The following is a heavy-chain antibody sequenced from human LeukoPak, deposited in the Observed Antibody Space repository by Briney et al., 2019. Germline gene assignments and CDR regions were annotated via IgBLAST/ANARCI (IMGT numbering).Heavy chain of an antibody. D-gene: IGHD1-26*01. CDR1: GFTFSSYG. CDR2: ISNSGSTI. V-gene: IGHV3-48*04. CDR3: ARAPKFRLVGVPKGPFDP. J-gene: IGHJ5*02. Sequence: RPGGSLRLSCAASGFTFSSYGMSWVRQAPGKGLEWVSYISNSGSTIYYADSVKGRFFISRDNAKNSLYLQMNSLRAEDTAVYYCARAPKFRLVGVPKGPFDPWGQGTLVTVSS.